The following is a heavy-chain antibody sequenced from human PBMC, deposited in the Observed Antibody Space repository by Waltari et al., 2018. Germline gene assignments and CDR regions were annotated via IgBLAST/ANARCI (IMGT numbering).Heavy chain of an antibody. D-gene: IGHD6-6*01. J-gene: IGHJ4*02. V-gene: IGHV4-4*02. CDR1: GGSINSSNW. Sequence: QVQLQESGPGLVKPSGTLSLTCAVSGGSINSSNWWSWVRQPPGKGLEWIREIYHGGNTNYNPTRKSQVPIPVNKPQNQFSLKLSSGTAAATAVYHCVRGGQLVLPFDYWGQGTLVTVSS. CDR3: VRGGQLVLPFDY. CDR2: IYHGGNT.